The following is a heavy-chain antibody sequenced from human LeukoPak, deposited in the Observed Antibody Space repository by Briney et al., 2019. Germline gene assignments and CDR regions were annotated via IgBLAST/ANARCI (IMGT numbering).Heavy chain of an antibody. V-gene: IGHV3-48*01. D-gene: IGHD3-9*01. CDR3: ARARDYDILTGYSSPPYYFDY. CDR2: ISSSSTTI. CDR1: GFTFSSYS. Sequence: GGSLRLSCAASGFTFSSYSMMWVRQAPGKGLEWVSYISSSSTTIHYADSVKGRFTISRDNAKNSVYLHMNSLRAEDTAVYYCARARDYDILTGYSSPPYYFDYWGQGTLVTVSS. J-gene: IGHJ4*02.